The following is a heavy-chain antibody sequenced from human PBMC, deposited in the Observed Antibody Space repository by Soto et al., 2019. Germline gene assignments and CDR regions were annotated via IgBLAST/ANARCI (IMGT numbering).Heavy chain of an antibody. CDR3: ARVEYSSGWYPLDY. Sequence: SETLSLTCTVSGGSISSGGYYWSWIRQHPGKGLEWIGYIYYSGSTYYNPSLKSRVTISVDTSKNQFSLKLSSVTAADTAVYYCARVEYSSGWYPLDYRGQRILVTGSS. V-gene: IGHV4-31*03. CDR1: GGSISSGGYY. CDR2: IYYSGST. J-gene: IGHJ4*02. D-gene: IGHD6-19*01.